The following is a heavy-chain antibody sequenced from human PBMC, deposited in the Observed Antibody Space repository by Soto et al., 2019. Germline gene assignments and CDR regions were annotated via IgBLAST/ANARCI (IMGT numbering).Heavy chain of an antibody. CDR2: INSDGSST. V-gene: IGHV3-74*01. D-gene: IGHD3-22*01. CDR3: ARGDTYYYDSSGFSDY. CDR1: GFTFSSYW. J-gene: IGHJ4*02. Sequence: HPGGSLRLSCAASGFTFSSYWMHWVRQDPEKGLVWVSRINSDGSSTSYADSVKGRFTISRDNAKNTLYLQMNSLRAEDTAVYYCARGDTYYYDSSGFSDYWGQGTLVTAPQ.